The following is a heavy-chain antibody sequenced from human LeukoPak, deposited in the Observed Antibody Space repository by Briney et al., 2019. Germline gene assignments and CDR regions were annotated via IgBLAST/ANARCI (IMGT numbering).Heavy chain of an antibody. CDR1: GGSISSYY. CDR2: MYHSGST. Sequence: SETLSLTCTVSGGSISSYYWSWIRQPPGKGLEWIGTMYHSGSTYYNPSLKSRVTISVDTSKNQFSLKLSSVTAADTAVYYCAGYDVWGSYRAFDYWGQGTLVTVSS. D-gene: IGHD3-16*02. J-gene: IGHJ4*02. CDR3: AGYDVWGSYRAFDY. V-gene: IGHV4-59*04.